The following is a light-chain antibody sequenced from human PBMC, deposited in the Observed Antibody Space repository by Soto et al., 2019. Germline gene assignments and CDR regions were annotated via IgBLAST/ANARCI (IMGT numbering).Light chain of an antibody. V-gene: IGKV1-5*03. CDR2: EAS. CDR1: QSIGSW. Sequence: DIQLTQSPSTLSASVGDRVTITCRASQSIGSWLAWYQQKPGKAPKLLIYEASTLESGVPSRFSGSGSGTEYTLTTSSLQTDDFATYYCHQYNAYPRAFGRRTEVEIK. J-gene: IGKJ4*01. CDR3: HQYNAYPRA.